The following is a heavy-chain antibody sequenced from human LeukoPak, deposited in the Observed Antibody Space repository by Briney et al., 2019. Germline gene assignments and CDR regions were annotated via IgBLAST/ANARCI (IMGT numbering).Heavy chain of an antibody. J-gene: IGHJ6*03. CDR1: GGSISSYY. D-gene: IGHD3-22*01. CDR2: IYYSGST. CDR3: ARYLFIGYDYLMDV. V-gene: IGHV4-59*08. Sequence: SETLSLTCTVSGGSISSYYWSWIRQPPGKGLEWIGHIYYSGSTNYNPSLTSRVTISVEASKNQFSLKLSSVTAADTAVYYCARYLFIGYDYLMDVWGKGTTVTVSS.